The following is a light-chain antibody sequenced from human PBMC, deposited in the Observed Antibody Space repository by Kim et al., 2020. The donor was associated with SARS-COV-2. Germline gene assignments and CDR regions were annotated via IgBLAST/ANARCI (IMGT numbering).Light chain of an antibody. J-gene: IGKJ4*01. CDR1: QNINNW. CDR2: KAS. V-gene: IGKV1-5*03. Sequence: SIGDRFTIPCRASQNINNWLAWYQQKPGEAPKLLIYKASTLESGVPSRFSASGSGTEFTLTISSLQPDDFATYYCQQYNSWSPLTFGGGTKVDIK. CDR3: QQYNSWSPLT.